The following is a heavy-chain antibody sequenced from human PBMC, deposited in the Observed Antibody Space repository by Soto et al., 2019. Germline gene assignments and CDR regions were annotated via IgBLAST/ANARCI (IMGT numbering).Heavy chain of an antibody. CDR3: ARAYRRSSGYSYGYVGY. V-gene: IGHV1-69*05. J-gene: IGHJ4*02. CDR1: GGTFSSYA. Sequence: QVQLVQSGAEVKKPGSSVKVSCKASGGTFSSYAISWVRQAPGQGLEWMGGINHNFGTANYAQKFQGRVTITQDESTRTANMELSNLRSEDTAVYYCARAYRRSSGYSYGYVGYWGQGTLATVSS. CDR2: INHNFGTA. D-gene: IGHD5-18*01.